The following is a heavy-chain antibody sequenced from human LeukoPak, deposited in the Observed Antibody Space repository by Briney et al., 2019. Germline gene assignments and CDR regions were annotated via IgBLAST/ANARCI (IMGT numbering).Heavy chain of an antibody. CDR2: IYTSGST. V-gene: IGHV4-61*02. J-gene: IGHJ6*03. CDR3: ARARKNYYMDV. Sequence: SETLSLTCTVSGGSISSGSYYWSWIRQPAGKGLEWIGRIYTSGSTNYNPSLKSRVTISVDTSKHQFSLKLSSVTAADTAVYYCARARKNYYMDVWGKGTTVTVSS. CDR1: GGSISSGSYY.